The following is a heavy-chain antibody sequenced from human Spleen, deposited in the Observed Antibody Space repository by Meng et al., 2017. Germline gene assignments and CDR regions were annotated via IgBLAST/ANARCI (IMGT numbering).Heavy chain of an antibody. V-gene: IGHV3-20*04. CDR2: IKWNGGST. D-gene: IGHD3-10*01. CDR1: GFTFADYG. Sequence: GGPLRPSCAASGFTFADYGMSWVRQAPGKGLEWVSGIKWNGGSTGYADSVKGRFTISRDNAKNSLYLQMNSLRAEDTALYYCARSGYYGSGSSYHYYYYGMDVWGQGTTVTVSS. CDR3: ARSGYYGSGSSYHYYYYGMDV. J-gene: IGHJ6*02.